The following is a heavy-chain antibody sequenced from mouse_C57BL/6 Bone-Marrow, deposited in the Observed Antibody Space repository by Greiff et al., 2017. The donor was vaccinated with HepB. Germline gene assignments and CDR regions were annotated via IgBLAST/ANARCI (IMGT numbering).Heavy chain of an antibody. V-gene: IGHV1-69*01. J-gene: IGHJ2*01. D-gene: IGHD1-1*02. Sequence: QVQLQQPGAELVMPGASVKLSCKASGYTFTSYWMHWVKQRPEQGLEWIGEIDPSDSYTNYNQKFKGKSTLTVDKSSSTAYMQLSSLTSEDSAVYYCAILWPFYWGQGTTLTVSS. CDR3: AILWPFY. CDR2: IDPSDSYT. CDR1: GYTFTSYW.